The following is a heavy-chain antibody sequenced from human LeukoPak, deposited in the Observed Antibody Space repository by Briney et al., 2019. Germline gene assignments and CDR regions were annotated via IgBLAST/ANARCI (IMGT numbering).Heavy chain of an antibody. CDR1: GGSISSYY. J-gene: IGHJ4*02. CDR2: IYYSGST. Sequence: PSETLSLTCTVSGGSISSYYWSWIRQPPGKGLEWIGYIYYSGSTKYNPSLNSRVTISVDTSKNQFSLKLSSVTAADTALYYCARDQYTYGPNDYWAREPWSPSPQ. D-gene: IGHD5-18*01. V-gene: IGHV4-59*01. CDR3: ARDQYTYGPNDY.